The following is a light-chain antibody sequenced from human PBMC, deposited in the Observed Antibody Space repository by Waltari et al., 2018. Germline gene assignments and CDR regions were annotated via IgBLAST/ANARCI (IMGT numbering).Light chain of an antibody. CDR2: VSSDGSN. Sequence: QEGKVPRYLMNVSSDGSNSKGVEIPDRFSGSSSGAERYLTISSLQSEDEADYYCQTGGHGTWVCGGGTKLTVL. V-gene: IGLV4-69*01. J-gene: IGLJ3*02. CDR3: QTGGHGTWV.